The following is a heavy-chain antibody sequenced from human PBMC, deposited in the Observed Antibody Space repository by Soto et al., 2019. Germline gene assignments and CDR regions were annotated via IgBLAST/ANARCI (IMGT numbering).Heavy chain of an antibody. CDR1: GYTLTELS. V-gene: IGHV1-24*01. CDR3: ATRTTYYDILTGYFNWFDP. D-gene: IGHD3-9*01. J-gene: IGHJ5*02. CDR2: FDPEDGET. Sequence: ASGKVSCKVSGYTLTELSMHWVRQAPGKGLEWMGGFDPEDGETIYAQKFQGRVTMTEDTSTDTAYMELSSLRSEDTAVYYCATRTTYYDILTGYFNWFDPWGQGTLVTVSS.